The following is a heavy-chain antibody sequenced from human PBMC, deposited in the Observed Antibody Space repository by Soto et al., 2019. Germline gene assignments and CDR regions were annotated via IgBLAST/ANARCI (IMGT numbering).Heavy chain of an antibody. CDR1: GGSISSGGYY. D-gene: IGHD4-17*01. CDR3: AREENGDYSFDY. V-gene: IGHV4-39*07. CDR2: IYHSGST. Sequence: PSETLSLTCTVSGGSISSGGYYCGWIRQPPGKGLECVGSIYHSGSTYYNPSLKSRVTISVDTSKNQFSLKLSSVTAADTAVYYCAREENGDYSFDYWGQGTLVTVSS. J-gene: IGHJ4*02.